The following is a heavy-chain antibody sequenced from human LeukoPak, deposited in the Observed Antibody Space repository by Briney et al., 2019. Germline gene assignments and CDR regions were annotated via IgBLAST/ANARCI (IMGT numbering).Heavy chain of an antibody. CDR1: GITLSNYG. V-gene: IGHV3-23*01. Sequence: GGSLRLSCAVSGITLSNYGMSWVRQAPGKGLQWVAGISDRGGSTNYADSVKGRFTISRDNSKNSLYLQMNSLRAEDTAVYYCARTPGYCSSTSCYTGIFYYYMDVWGKGTTVTVSS. J-gene: IGHJ6*03. D-gene: IGHD2-2*02. CDR3: ARTPGYCSSTSCYTGIFYYYMDV. CDR2: ISDRGGST.